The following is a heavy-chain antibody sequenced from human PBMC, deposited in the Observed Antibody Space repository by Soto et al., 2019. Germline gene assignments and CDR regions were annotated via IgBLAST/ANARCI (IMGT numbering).Heavy chain of an antibody. CDR3: TRSPPGSGSYYRGWYYYYGMDV. J-gene: IGHJ6*02. CDR2: IRSKAYGGTT. D-gene: IGHD3-10*01. Sequence: PGGSLRLSCTASGFTFGDYAMSWFRQAPGKGLEWVGFIRSKAYGGTTEYAASVKGRFTISRDDSKSIAYLQMNSLKTEDTAVYYCTRSPPGSGSYYRGWYYYYGMDVWGQGTTVTVSS. CDR1: GFTFGDYA. V-gene: IGHV3-49*03.